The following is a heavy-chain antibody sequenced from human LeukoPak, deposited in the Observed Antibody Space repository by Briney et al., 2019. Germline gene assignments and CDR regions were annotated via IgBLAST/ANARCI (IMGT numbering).Heavy chain of an antibody. Sequence: PGGSLRLSCAASGFTVGSNYMNWVRQAPGKGLEWVSVVYSGGSTYYADSVKGRFTISRDYSKNTLYLQMNNLRAEDTAVYYCAKDFKSSGWYVLPYFDYWGQGTLVTVSS. CDR3: AKDFKSSGWYVLPYFDY. V-gene: IGHV3-66*01. D-gene: IGHD6-19*01. CDR2: VYSGGST. J-gene: IGHJ4*02. CDR1: GFTVGSNY.